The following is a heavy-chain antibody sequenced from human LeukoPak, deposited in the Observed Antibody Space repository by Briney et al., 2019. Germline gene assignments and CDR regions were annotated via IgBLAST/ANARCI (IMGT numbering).Heavy chain of an antibody. J-gene: IGHJ5*02. CDR3: ATASVP. CDR2: IWNDGSHQ. Sequence: SGGSLRLSCAASGFTVSSNYMNWVRQAPGKGLEWVAYIWNDGSHQYYADSVKGRFTISRDNSHNMLFLQMNSLRSDDTAVFYCATASVPWGQGTLVTVSS. CDR1: GFTVSSNY. V-gene: IGHV3-30*02.